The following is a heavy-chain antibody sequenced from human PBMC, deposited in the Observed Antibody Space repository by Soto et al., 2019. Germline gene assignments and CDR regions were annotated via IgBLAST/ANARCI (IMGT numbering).Heavy chain of an antibody. CDR2: IYSGGST. CDR1: GFTVSSNY. D-gene: IGHD3-22*01. Sequence: GGSLRLSCAASGFTVSSNYMSWVRQAPGKGLEWVSVIYSGGSTYYADSVKGRFTISRHNSKNTLYLQMNSLRAEDTAVYYCARVLVHDYYDSSGPFDYWGQGTLVTVSS. CDR3: ARVLVHDYYDSSGPFDY. J-gene: IGHJ4*02. V-gene: IGHV3-53*04.